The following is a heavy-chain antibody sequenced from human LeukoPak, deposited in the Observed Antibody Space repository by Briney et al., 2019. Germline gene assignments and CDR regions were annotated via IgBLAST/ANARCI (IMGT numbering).Heavy chain of an antibody. CDR3: ARAGVPQDEVPAVPFDY. V-gene: IGHV3-7*01. D-gene: IGHD2-2*01. CDR2: IKEDGSEK. J-gene: IGHJ4*02. Sequence: GGSLRLSCAASGFTFSSYWMSWVRQAPGKGLVWVANIKEDGSEKYYVDSVKGRFTISRDNAKNSLYLQMNSLRAEDTAVYYCARAGVPQDEVPAVPFDYWGQGTLVTVSS. CDR1: GFTFSSYW.